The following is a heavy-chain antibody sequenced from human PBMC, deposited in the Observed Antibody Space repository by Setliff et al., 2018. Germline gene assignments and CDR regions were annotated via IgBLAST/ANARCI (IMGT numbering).Heavy chain of an antibody. D-gene: IGHD5-18*01. V-gene: IGHV4-59*11. CDR1: GGSINGHY. CDR2: IYYTGKT. J-gene: IGHJ4*02. CDR3: ARSSPSGDSYGPLDY. Sequence: PSETLSLTCTISGGSINGHYWSWIRQPPGKGLEWIGNIYYTGKTNYNHSLKSRVTISVDTSKNQFTLKVNSVTAADTAVYYCARSSPSGDSYGPLDYWGQGTRVTAPQ.